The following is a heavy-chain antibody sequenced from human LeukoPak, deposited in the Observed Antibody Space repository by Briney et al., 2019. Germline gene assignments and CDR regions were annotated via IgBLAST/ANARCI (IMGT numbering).Heavy chain of an antibody. Sequence: GSLRLSCAASGFTFSSYGMHWVRQAPGKGLEWVAVISYDGSNKYYADSVKGRFTISRDNSKNTLYLQMNSLRAEDTAVYYCAKDLRLWFGELDAFDIWGQGTMVTVSS. D-gene: IGHD3-10*01. CDR2: ISYDGSNK. V-gene: IGHV3-30*18. J-gene: IGHJ3*02. CDR1: GFTFSSYG. CDR3: AKDLRLWFGELDAFDI.